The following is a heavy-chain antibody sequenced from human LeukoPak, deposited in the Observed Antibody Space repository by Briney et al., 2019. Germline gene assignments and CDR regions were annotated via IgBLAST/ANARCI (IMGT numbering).Heavy chain of an antibody. Sequence: SETLSLTSTVSGGSISSGGYYWSWIRQHPGKGLEWIGDINHSGSTNYNPSLKSRVTISVDTSRNQFSLKLRSVTAADTAVYYCASFPIAAAGAYYFDYWGQGTLVTVSS. V-gene: IGHV4-39*07. CDR2: INHSGST. CDR3: ASFPIAAAGAYYFDY. J-gene: IGHJ4*02. CDR1: GGSISSGGYY. D-gene: IGHD6-13*01.